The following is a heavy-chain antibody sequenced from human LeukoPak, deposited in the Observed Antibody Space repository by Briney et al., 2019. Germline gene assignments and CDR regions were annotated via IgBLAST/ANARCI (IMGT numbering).Heavy chain of an antibody. J-gene: IGHJ3*02. V-gene: IGHV1-2*02. Sequence: ASVKVSCKASGYTFTGYYIHWVRQAPGQELEWMGWINPDSGGTSSAQKFQGRVTMTRDTSISTAYMELNRLRSDDTAVYYCARAGGGYSSGWGAFDIWGQGTMVTVS. CDR1: GYTFTGYY. D-gene: IGHD5-18*01. CDR3: ARAGGGYSSGWGAFDI. CDR2: INPDSGGT.